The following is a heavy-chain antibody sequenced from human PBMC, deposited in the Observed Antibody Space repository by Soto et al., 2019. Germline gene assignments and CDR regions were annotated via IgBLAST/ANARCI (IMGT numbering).Heavy chain of an antibody. Sequence: PSETLSLTCAVYGGSFIGYYWSWIRQPPGKGLEWIGEINHSGSTNYNPSLKSRVTISVDTSKNQFSLKLSSVTAADTAVYYCARDSGYEALKYWGQGTLVTVSS. CDR1: GGSFIGYY. J-gene: IGHJ4*02. D-gene: IGHD5-12*01. CDR3: ARDSGYEALKY. V-gene: IGHV4-34*01. CDR2: INHSGST.